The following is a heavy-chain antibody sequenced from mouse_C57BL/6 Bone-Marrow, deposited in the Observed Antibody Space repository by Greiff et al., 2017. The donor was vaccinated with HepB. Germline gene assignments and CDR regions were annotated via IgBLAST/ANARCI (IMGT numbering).Heavy chain of an antibody. CDR1: GFTFSDYG. V-gene: IGHV5-17*01. CDR3: ASLLWLRRGGFDY. Sequence: EVKLVESGGGLVKPGGSLKLSCAASGFTFSDYGMHWVRQAPEKGLEWVAYISSGSSTIYYADTVKGRFTLSRDNAKNTLFLQMTSLRSEDTAMYYCASLLWLRRGGFDYWGQGTTLTVSS. CDR2: ISSGSSTI. J-gene: IGHJ2*01. D-gene: IGHD2-2*01.